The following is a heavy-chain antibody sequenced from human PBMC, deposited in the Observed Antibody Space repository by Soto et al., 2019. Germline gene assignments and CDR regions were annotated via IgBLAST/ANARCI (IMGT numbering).Heavy chain of an antibody. CDR2: IRSKTNSYAT. CDR1: GFTVSGSA. V-gene: IGHV3-73*01. D-gene: IGHD3-16*02. CDR3: TGHLGELSCPRAFDI. J-gene: IGHJ3*02. Sequence: EVQLVESGGGLVQPGGSLKLSCAASGFTVSGSAVHWVRQASGKGLEWVGRIRSKTNSYATAYAASVKGRFTISRDDSKNTAYLQMNSLNTEDTAVYYCTGHLGELSCPRAFDIWGQGTMVTVSS.